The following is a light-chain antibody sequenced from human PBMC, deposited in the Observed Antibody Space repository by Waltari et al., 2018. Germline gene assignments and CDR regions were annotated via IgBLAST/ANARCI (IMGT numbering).Light chain of an antibody. CDR3: QQYDNPPYT. CDR2: DAS. V-gene: IGKV1-33*01. J-gene: IGKJ2*01. CDR1: QDISNH. Sequence: DIQMTQSPSSLSASVGDRLTITCQASQDISNHLNWYQQKPGKAPNLVIYDASNLETGVPSRFSGSGSGTDFTFTIASLQPEDIATYHCQQYDNPPYTFGQGTKLEI.